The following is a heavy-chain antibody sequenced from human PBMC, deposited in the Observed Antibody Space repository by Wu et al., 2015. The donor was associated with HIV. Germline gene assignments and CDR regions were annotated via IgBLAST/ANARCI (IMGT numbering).Heavy chain of an antibody. CDR1: GDTFNIFA. Sequence: QVQLVQSGAEVKKPGSSVKVSCKASGDTFNIFAINWVRQAPGQGLEWMGGIIPAFGTTDYAGKFQGRVTISADDSTSTAYMELKRLTSEDTAVYYCAREWGRATRSVRYFDLVGRGTWSLSP. CDR3: AREWGRATRSVRYFDL. J-gene: IGHJ2*01. V-gene: IGHV1-69*12. D-gene: IGHD3-16*01. CDR2: IIPAFGTT.